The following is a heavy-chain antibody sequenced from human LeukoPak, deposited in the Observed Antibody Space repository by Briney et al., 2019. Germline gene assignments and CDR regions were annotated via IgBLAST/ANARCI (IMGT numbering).Heavy chain of an antibody. CDR1: GFTFTSYS. J-gene: IGHJ5*02. V-gene: IGHV3-7*03. CDR2: IKQERGQE. CDR3: ASLDTAKQPLANH. Sequence: GGSLRLSCAASGFTFTSYSMSWVRQAPGKGLEWVANIKQERGQEYYVDSVKGRFTISKDSAKNSLYLQMNSLRVEDTAMYYCASLDTAKQPLANHWGQGTLVTVSS. D-gene: IGHD5-18*01.